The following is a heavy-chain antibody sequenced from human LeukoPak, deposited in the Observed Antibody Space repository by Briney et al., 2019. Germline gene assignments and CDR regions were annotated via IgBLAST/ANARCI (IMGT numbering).Heavy chain of an antibody. CDR3: AQWSRYFAY. CDR1: GFTFNNYA. D-gene: IGHD1-26*01. V-gene: IGHV3-23*01. CDR2: ISGSGYST. Sequence: GGALRLSCVASGFTFNNYAMSWVRPAPGEGLEWVSAISGSGYSTYYADSVKGRFTISRDNSKNTLYLQMNSLRAEDTALYFCAQWSRYFAYWGQGTLVTVSS. J-gene: IGHJ4*02.